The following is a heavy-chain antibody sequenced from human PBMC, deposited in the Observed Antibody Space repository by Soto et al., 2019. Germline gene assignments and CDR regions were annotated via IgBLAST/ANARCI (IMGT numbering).Heavy chain of an antibody. CDR3: ARDKMVRGVINRGMDV. Sequence: PGCSMALSFAASGFSFSSYGIHWVRQAPCKGLEWVAVIWYDGSNKYYADSVKGRFTISRDNSKNTLYLQMNSLRAEDTAVYYCARDKMVRGVINRGMDVWGQGTTVTVS. D-gene: IGHD3-10*01. CDR2: IWYDGSNK. V-gene: IGHV3-33*01. CDR1: GFSFSSYG. J-gene: IGHJ6*02.